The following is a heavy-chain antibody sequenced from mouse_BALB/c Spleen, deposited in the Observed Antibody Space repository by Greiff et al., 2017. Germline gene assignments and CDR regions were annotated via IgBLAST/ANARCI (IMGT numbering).Heavy chain of an antibody. D-gene: IGHD1-1*01. CDR3: AKNYYGSSYGYFDV. Sequence: EVQRVESGGGLVKPGGSLKLSCAASGFTFSSYAMSWVRQSPEKRLEWVAEISSGGSYTYYPDTVTGRFTISSDNAKNTLYLEMSSLRSEDTAMYYCAKNYYGSSYGYFDVWGAGTTVTVSS. V-gene: IGHV5-9-4*01. CDR1: GFTFSSYA. J-gene: IGHJ1*01. CDR2: ISSGGSYT.